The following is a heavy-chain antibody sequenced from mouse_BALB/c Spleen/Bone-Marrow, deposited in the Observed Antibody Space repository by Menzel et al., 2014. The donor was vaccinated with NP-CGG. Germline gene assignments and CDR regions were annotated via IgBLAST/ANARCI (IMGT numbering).Heavy chain of an antibody. CDR3: ASYYYGSSLFAY. V-gene: IGHV14-3*02. CDR1: GFNIKDTY. J-gene: IGHJ3*01. CDR2: IDPANGNT. Sequence: EVQVVESGAELVKPGASVKLSCTASGFNIKDTYMHWVKQRPEQGLEWIGRIDPANGNTKYDPKFQGKATITADTSSNTACLQLSSLISEDTAVYYCASYYYGSSLFAYWGQGTLVTVSA. D-gene: IGHD1-1*01.